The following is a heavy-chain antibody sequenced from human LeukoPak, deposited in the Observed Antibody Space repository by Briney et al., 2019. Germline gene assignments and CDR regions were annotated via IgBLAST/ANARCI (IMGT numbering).Heavy chain of an antibody. D-gene: IGHD6-19*01. CDR1: GFTFSSYE. Sequence: GGSLRLSCAASGFTFSSYEMNWVRQAPGKGLEWVSYISSSGSTIYYADSVKGRFTISRDNAKNSLYLQMNSLRAEDTAVYYCASFQLGPPASVAGRDYWGQGTLVTVSS. V-gene: IGHV3-48*03. CDR2: ISSSGSTI. J-gene: IGHJ4*02. CDR3: ASFQLGPPASVAGRDY.